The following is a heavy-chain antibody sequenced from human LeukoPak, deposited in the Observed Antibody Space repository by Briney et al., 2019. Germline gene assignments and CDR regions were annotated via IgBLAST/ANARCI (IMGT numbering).Heavy chain of an antibody. CDR2: ITSSSSYI. CDR3: AGAPGLRLQPGSYYYYMDV. CDR1: GFTFSSYR. Sequence: NPGGSLRLSCAASGFTFSSYRMNWVRQAPGKGLEWVSSITSSSSYIYYADSVKGRFTISRDNAKNSLYLQMNSLRAEDTAVYYCAGAPGLRLQPGSYYYYMDVWGKGTTVTVSS. V-gene: IGHV3-21*01. D-gene: IGHD4-17*01. J-gene: IGHJ6*03.